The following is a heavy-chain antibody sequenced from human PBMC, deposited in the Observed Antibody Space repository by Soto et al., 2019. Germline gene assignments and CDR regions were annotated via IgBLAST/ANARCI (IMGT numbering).Heavy chain of an antibody. CDR1: GGSISSYY. CDR2: IYYSGST. D-gene: IGHD5-18*01. Sequence: SETLSLTSTVSGGSISSYYWSWIRQPPGKGPEWIGYIYYSGSTNYNPSLKSRITISVDTSKNQFSLKLSSVTAADTAVYYCARVVDTAIGFDPWGQGTLVTVSS. V-gene: IGHV4-59*01. CDR3: ARVVDTAIGFDP. J-gene: IGHJ5*02.